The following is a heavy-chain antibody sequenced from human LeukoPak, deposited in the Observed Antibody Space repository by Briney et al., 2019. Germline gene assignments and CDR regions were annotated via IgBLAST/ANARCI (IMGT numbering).Heavy chain of an antibody. Sequence: GGSLRLSCAASEFTFSSYWMSWVRQAPGKGLEWVANIKQDGSEKYYVDSVKGRFTISRDNAKNSLYLQMNSLRAEDTAAYYCAREYCSGGSCYSDAFDMWGQGTMVTVSS. V-gene: IGHV3-7*01. J-gene: IGHJ3*02. CDR3: AREYCSGGSCYSDAFDM. CDR1: EFTFSSYW. CDR2: IKQDGSEK. D-gene: IGHD2-15*01.